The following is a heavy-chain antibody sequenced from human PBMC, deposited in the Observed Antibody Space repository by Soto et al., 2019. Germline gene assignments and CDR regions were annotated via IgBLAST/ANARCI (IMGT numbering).Heavy chain of an antibody. CDR2: ISGYNGDT. V-gene: IGHV1-18*04. Sequence: QVQLVQSGAEVKKPGASVKVSCKTSGYTYSKYIIAWVRQTPGQGLEWMGWISGYNGDTQYGPELQGRVTFTSETSTSTAYMELRSLTSDDTAVYYCVREFLAGSFDNWGQGTLVTVSS. CDR1: GYTYSKYI. J-gene: IGHJ4*02. D-gene: IGHD6-19*01. CDR3: VREFLAGSFDN.